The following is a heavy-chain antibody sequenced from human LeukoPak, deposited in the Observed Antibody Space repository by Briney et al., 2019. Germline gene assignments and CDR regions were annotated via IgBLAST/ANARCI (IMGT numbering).Heavy chain of an antibody. CDR2: IKQDGGEK. V-gene: IGHV3-7*01. D-gene: IGHD6-19*01. CDR1: GFTFRSYW. J-gene: IGHJ4*02. CDR3: VRAYYFLIAVAGDYFDY. Sequence: GGSLRLSCAASGFTFRSYWMSWVRQAPGRGLEWVANIKQDGGEKYYVDSVKGRFTTSRDNAKNSLYLQMNSLRAEDTSVYYCVRAYYFLIAVAGDYFDYSGQGALVSVSS.